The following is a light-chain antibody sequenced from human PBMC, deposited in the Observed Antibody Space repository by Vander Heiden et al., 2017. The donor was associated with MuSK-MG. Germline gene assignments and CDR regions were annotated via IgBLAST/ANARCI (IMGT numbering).Light chain of an antibody. CDR2: AAS. J-gene: IGKJ2*01. V-gene: IGKV1-39*01. CDR3: QQSDSTPYT. Sequence: DIQMTQSPSSLSASVGDRVTITRRASQTISNYLNWYQQTPGKAPKLLIYAASSLQSGVPSRFSGSGSGTQFTLTVSRLQPEDFATYYCQQSDSTPYTFGQGTKLEIK. CDR1: QTISNY.